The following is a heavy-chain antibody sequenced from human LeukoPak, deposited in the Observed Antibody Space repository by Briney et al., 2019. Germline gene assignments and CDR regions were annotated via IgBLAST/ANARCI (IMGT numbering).Heavy chain of an antibody. CDR2: ISRSGNTK. CDR1: GFTFSSYA. D-gene: IGHD3-10*01. CDR3: ARGITMVRGLPNWFDT. Sequence: GGSLRLSCAASGFTFSSYAMSWVRQAPGKGLEWVSYISRSGNTKYYPDSVKGRFTISRDNAKNSLYLQMNSLRDEDTAVYYCARGITMVRGLPNWFDTWGQGTLVSVSS. J-gene: IGHJ5*02. V-gene: IGHV3-48*02.